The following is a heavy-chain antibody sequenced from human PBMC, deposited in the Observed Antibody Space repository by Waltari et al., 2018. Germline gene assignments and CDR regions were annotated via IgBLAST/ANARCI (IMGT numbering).Heavy chain of an antibody. CDR2: ISYSGTT. J-gene: IGHJ3*01. CDR3: ATYIGASLGTAAFDV. CDR1: GISITSNMHY. Sequence: QLQLQESGPRLAKPPETLSLTCSVSGISITSNMHYWAWIRQSPGQGLEWIGTISYSGTTYISPSLKSRVSVSRDTSKNQVSLILGSVTAADMALYYCATYIGASLGTAAFDVWGQGTMVTVSS. D-gene: IGHD5-12*01. V-gene: IGHV4-39*01.